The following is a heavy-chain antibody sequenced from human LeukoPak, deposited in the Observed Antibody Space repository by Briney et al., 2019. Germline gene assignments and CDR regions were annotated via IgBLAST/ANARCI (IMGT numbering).Heavy chain of an antibody. J-gene: IGHJ4*02. V-gene: IGHV3-23*01. CDR3: AKDRFASGDFDY. CDR2: ISGSGGST. D-gene: IGHD1-26*01. CDR1: GFTFSSYA. Sequence: GGSLRLSCAASGFTFSSYAMSWVRQPPGKGLEWVSVISGSGGSTYYADSVKGRFTISRDNSKNTLYLQMNSLRAEDTAVYYCAKDRFASGDFDYWGQGTLVTVSS.